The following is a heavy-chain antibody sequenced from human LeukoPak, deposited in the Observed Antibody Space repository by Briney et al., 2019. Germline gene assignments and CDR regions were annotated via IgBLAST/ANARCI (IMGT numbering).Heavy chain of an antibody. Sequence: QSGGSLRLSCAASGFSFSTFAMDWVRQAPGKGLECVAVITYDGSDKYYADSVKGRFSISRDNSKNTLYLQMNSLRAEDTAVYYCARDSGFLPYNWFDTWGQGTLVTVSS. CDR2: ITYDGSDK. V-gene: IGHV3-30-3*01. CDR3: ARDSGFLPYNWFDT. CDR1: GFSFSTFA. D-gene: IGHD2-15*01. J-gene: IGHJ5*02.